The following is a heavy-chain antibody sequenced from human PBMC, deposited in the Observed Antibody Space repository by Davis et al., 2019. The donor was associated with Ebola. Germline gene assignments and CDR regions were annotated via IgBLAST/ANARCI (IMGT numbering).Heavy chain of an antibody. CDR1: GFIVSSKY. V-gene: IGHV3-66*01. CDR2: IYSIDTT. CDR3: ASSSYHYYYHGMDV. J-gene: IGHJ6*01. Sequence: GESLKISCAASGFIVSSKYMSWVRQAPGKGLEWVSGIYSIDTTYYADSVKGRFSISRDNSKNTLYLQMNSLRGEDTAVCYCASSSYHYYYHGMDVWGQGTTVTVSS. D-gene: IGHD3-22*01.